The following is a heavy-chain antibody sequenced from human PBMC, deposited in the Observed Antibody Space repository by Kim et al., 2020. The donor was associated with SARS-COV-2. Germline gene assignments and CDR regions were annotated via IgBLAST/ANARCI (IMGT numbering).Heavy chain of an antibody. CDR3: ARENAFDI. CDR2: ISWDGGST. Sequence: GGSLGLSCAASGFTFDDYTMHWVRQAPGKGLEWVSLISWDGGSTYYAESVKGRFTISRDNSKNSLYLQMNSLRTEDTALYYCARENAFDIWGQGTMVTVS. CDR1: GFTFDDYT. V-gene: IGHV3-43*01. J-gene: IGHJ3*02.